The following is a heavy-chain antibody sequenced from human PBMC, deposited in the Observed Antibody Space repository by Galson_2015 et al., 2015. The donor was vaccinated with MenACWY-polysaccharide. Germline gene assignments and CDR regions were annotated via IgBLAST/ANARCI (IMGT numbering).Heavy chain of an antibody. Sequence: SLRLSCAGSGFTFSNYAMSWVRQAPGKGLEWLSYISSGSSTIYYADSVKGRFTISRDNAKNSLYLQINSLRAEDTAVYYCARGRLDYWGQGTLVTVSS. CDR3: ARGRLDY. CDR2: ISSGSSTI. J-gene: IGHJ4*02. V-gene: IGHV3-48*01. CDR1: GFTFSNYA.